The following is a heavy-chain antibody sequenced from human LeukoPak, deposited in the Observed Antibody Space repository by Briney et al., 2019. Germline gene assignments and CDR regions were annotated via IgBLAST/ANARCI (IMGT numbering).Heavy chain of an antibody. J-gene: IGHJ4*02. CDR1: GFSFSSYT. Sequence: GPSLRLSCAASGFSFSSYTMNWVSQAPGGGLEWVSSITSSSTYIYYADSVRGRFTVSRDKAKNALYLQMNSLRAEDTAVYFCARALDYYDGSGYSSSALDYWGQGTLLTVSS. V-gene: IGHV3-21*01. CDR2: ITSSSTYI. D-gene: IGHD3-22*01. CDR3: ARALDYYDGSGYSSSALDY.